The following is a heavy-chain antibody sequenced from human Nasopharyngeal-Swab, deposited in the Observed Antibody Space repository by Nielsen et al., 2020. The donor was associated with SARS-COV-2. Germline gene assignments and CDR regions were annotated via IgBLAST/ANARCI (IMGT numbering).Heavy chain of an antibody. CDR1: GFTFSTFG. CDR3: AKDEGVGGYSYYYYYNGMDV. D-gene: IGHD4-23*01. CDR2: IWYDGSNK. V-gene: IGHV3-30*02. Sequence: GESLKISCAASGFTFSTFGMHWVRQAPGKGLEWVAVIWYDGSNKYYADSVKGRFTISRDNSKHTLYLQMNSLRAEDTAVYYCAKDEGVGGYSYYYYYNGMDVWGQGTTVTVSS. J-gene: IGHJ6*02.